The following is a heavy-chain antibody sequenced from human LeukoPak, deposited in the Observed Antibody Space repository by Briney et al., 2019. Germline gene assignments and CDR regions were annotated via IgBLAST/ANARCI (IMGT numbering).Heavy chain of an antibody. D-gene: IGHD2-15*01. Sequence: GGSLRLSCAASGFTFSSYAMSWVRQAPGKGLEWVSAISGSGGSTYYADSVKGRFTISRDNSKNTLYLQMNSLRAEDTAVYYCAKDPNIVVVVAATFDYWGQGTPVTVSS. CDR1: GFTFSSYA. CDR3: AKDPNIVVVVAATFDY. CDR2: ISGSGGST. V-gene: IGHV3-23*01. J-gene: IGHJ4*02.